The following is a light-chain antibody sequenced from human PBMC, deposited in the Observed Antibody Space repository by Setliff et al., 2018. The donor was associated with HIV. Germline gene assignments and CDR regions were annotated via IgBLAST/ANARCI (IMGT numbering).Light chain of an antibody. CDR3: QSYDSSLSGFV. J-gene: IGLJ1*01. CDR2: DND. V-gene: IGLV1-40*01. Sequence: QSALTQPPSVSGAPGQRVTISCTGSSSNIGTGYDVHWYQQLPGTAPKLLIHDNDNRPSGVPDRFSGSTSGTSASLAITGLQAEDEADYYCQSYDSSLSGFVFGSGTKVTVL. CDR1: SSNIGTGYD.